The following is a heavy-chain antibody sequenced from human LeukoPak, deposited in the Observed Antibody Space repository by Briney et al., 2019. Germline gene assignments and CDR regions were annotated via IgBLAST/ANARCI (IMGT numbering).Heavy chain of an antibody. CDR2: ISYDGSNK. D-gene: IGHD3-22*01. V-gene: IGHV3-30*19. Sequence: GGSLRLSCAASGFTFSSYGMHWVRQAPGKGLEWVAVISYDGSNKYYADSVKGRFTISRDNSKNTLYLQMNSLRAEDTAVYYCARLYDSSGYYPPRRFDYWGQGTLVTVSS. CDR3: ARLYDSSGYYPPRRFDY. CDR1: GFTFSSYG. J-gene: IGHJ4*02.